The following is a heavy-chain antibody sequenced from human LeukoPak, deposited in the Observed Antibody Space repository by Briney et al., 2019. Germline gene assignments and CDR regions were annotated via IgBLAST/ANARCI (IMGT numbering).Heavy chain of an antibody. D-gene: IGHD1-26*01. V-gene: IGHV3-74*03. CDR2: IDPAGSST. Sequence: PGGSLRLPCEPSGFAFSANWMHWVRRAPGKGLMWVARIDPAGSSTVYADSVKGRFTISRDNARNTLYLQMNSLTVDDTAVYYCARESPQWGNRFFDYWGQGTLVTVSS. CDR1: GFAFSANW. CDR3: ARESPQWGNRFFDY. J-gene: IGHJ4*02.